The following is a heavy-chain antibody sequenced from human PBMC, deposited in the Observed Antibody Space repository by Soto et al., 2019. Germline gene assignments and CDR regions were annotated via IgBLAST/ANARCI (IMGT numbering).Heavy chain of an antibody. CDR1: GGSISSGDYY. D-gene: IGHD3-3*01. V-gene: IGHV4-39*01. J-gene: IGHJ4*02. CDR2: IHYRGNT. Sequence: QLQMQESGPGLVKPSETLSLICTVSGGSISSGDYYWAWIRQPPGKGLEWIGTIHYRGNTYYNPSLKSRVTVSVDTSENQFFVDLNSVTAADTAVYFCARHLTPRFGADYFDYWGQGTLITVSS. CDR3: ARHLTPRFGADYFDY.